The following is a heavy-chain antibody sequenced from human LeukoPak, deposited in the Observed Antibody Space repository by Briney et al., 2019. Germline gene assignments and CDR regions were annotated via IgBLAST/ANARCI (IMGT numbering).Heavy chain of an antibody. D-gene: IGHD1-26*01. CDR3: ARVAGSIDY. V-gene: IGHV1-8*03. Sequence: ASVKVSCKASGYSFTTYDINWVRQATGQGLEWMGWMNLKSGYTGYAQKFQGRVTITRDTSTSTVYMELSSLRSEDTAEYYCARVAGSIDYWGQGTLVTVSS. CDR1: GYSFTTYD. J-gene: IGHJ4*02. CDR2: MNLKSGYT.